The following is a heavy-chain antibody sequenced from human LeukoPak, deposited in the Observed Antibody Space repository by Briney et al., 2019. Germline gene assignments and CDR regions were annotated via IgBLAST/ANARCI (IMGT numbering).Heavy chain of an antibody. J-gene: IGHJ5*02. CDR3: ARVLAGSEMNWFDP. Sequence: PSETLSLTCTVSGGSISSSSYYWGWIRQPPGKGLEWIGSIYYSGSTYYNPSLKSRVTISVDTSKNQFSLKLSSVTAADTAVYYCARVLAGSEMNWFDPWGQGTLVTVSS. CDR2: IYYSGST. CDR1: GGSISSSSYY. D-gene: IGHD3-10*01. V-gene: IGHV4-39*07.